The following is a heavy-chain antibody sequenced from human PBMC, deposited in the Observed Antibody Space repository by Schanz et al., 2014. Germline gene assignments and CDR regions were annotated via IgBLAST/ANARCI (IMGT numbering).Heavy chain of an antibody. CDR1: GYVFTAYY. CDR2: TNPNGGA. CDR3: ARDVGRPGHFWYFDL. V-gene: IGHV1-2*02. Sequence: QGHLVQSGAEVKEPGASVQVSCKASGYVFTAYYMHWVRQAPGQGLEWMGVTNPNGGAEFAQKFQGRISMTRDTSITTFYMELSSLTSDDTAVYFCARDVGRPGHFWYFDLWGRGTLVTVSS. J-gene: IGHJ2*01. D-gene: IGHD1-1*01.